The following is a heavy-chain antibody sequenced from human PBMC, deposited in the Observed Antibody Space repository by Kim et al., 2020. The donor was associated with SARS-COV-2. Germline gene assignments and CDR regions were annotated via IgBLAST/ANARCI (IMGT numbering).Heavy chain of an antibody. J-gene: IGHJ6*02. Sequence: ASVKVSCKASGYTFTSYAMHWVRQAPGQRLEWMGWINAGNGNTKYSQKFQGRVTITRDTSASTAYMELSSLRSEDTAVYYCAGMGAVVPAASYYYYYGMDVWGQGTTVTVSS. CDR1: GYTFTSYA. V-gene: IGHV1-3*01. D-gene: IGHD2-2*01. CDR3: AGMGAVVPAASYYYYYGMDV. CDR2: INAGNGNT.